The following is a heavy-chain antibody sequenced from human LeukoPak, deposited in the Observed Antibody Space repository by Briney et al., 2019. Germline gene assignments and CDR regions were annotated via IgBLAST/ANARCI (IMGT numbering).Heavy chain of an antibody. V-gene: IGHV1-69*13. Sequence: SVKVSCKASGYNFISYGISWVRQAPGQGLEWMGGIIPIVGTTNYAQMFQGRVTITADESTSTAYMELSSLRSEDTAVYYCARGGYYYDSSGYSHLPDYWGQGTLVTVSA. CDR1: GYNFISYG. D-gene: IGHD3-22*01. J-gene: IGHJ4*02. CDR3: ARGGYYYDSSGYSHLPDY. CDR2: IIPIVGTT.